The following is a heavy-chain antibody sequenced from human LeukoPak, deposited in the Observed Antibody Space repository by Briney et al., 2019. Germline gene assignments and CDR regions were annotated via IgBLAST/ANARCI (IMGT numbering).Heavy chain of an antibody. CDR3: ARGPDPHDAFDI. J-gene: IGHJ3*02. CDR1: GFTFSSYS. Sequence: PGGALRLSCAASGFTFSSYSMNWVRQAPGKGLEWVSSISSSSSYIYYADSVKGRFTISRDNAKNSLYLQMNSLRAEDTAVYYCARGPDPHDAFDIWGQGTMVTVSS. V-gene: IGHV3-21*01. CDR2: ISSSSSYI.